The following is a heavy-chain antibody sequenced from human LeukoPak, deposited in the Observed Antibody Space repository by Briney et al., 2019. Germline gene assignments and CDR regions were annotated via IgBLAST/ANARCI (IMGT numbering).Heavy chain of an antibody. CDR3: AKPTSAAAGLFDY. CDR1: GFTFSSYS. J-gene: IGHJ4*02. Sequence: QPGGSLRLSCAASGFTFSSYSMHWVRQAPGKGLEWVAVISYDGSNKYYADSVKGRFTISRDNSKNTLYLQMNSLRAEDTAVYYCAKPTSAAAGLFDYWGQGTLVTVSS. CDR2: ISYDGSNK. D-gene: IGHD6-13*01. V-gene: IGHV3-30*18.